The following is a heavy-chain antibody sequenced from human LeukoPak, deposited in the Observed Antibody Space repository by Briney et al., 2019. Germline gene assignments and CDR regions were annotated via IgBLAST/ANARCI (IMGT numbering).Heavy chain of an antibody. CDR1: GFSFSCNA. J-gene: IGHJ4*02. D-gene: IGHD3-22*01. Sequence: PGGSLSLSCAASGFSFSCNAMSWVLHPPPGGGLWGFVIYTGGSTHYADSVKGRFTISRDNSKNTLYLQMNSLRAEDTAVYYCARLWDDSRESEYYFDYWGQGTLVTVSS. CDR2: IYTGGST. V-gene: IGHV3-66*01. CDR3: ARLWDDSRESEYYFDY.